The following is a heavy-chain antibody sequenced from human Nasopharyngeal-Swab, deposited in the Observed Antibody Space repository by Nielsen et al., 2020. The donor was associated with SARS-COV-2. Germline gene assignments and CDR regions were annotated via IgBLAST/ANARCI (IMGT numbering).Heavy chain of an antibody. CDR1: GYTFTGYY. J-gene: IGHJ6*02. CDR2: INPNSGGT. D-gene: IGHD1-26*01. Sequence: ASVKVSCKASGYTFTGYYMRWVRQAPGQGLEWMGWINPNSGGTNYAQKLQGRVTMTRDTSISTAYMELSRLRSDDTAVYYCARVGLVGARYYYGMDVWGQGTTVTVSS. V-gene: IGHV1-2*02. CDR3: ARVGLVGARYYYGMDV.